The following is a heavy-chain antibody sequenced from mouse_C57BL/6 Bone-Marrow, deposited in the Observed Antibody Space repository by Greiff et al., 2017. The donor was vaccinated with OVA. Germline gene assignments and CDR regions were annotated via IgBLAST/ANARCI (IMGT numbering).Heavy chain of an antibody. D-gene: IGHD4-1*01. J-gene: IGHJ2*01. V-gene: IGHV5-17*01. CDR3: ARRLGPYYFDY. CDR2: ISSGSSTI. CDR1: GFTFSDYG. Sequence: EVQLVESGGGLVKPGGSLKLSCAASGFTFSDYGLHWVRQAPEKGLEWVAYISSGSSTIYYADTVKGRVTISRDKAKNTLFLQMTSLRSEDTAMYYCARRLGPYYFDYWGQGTTLTVSS.